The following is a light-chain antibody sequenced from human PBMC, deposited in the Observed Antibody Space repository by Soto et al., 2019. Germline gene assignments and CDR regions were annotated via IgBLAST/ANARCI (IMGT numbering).Light chain of an antibody. V-gene: IGKV3-15*01. Sequence: EIVMTQSPATLSVSPGETATLSCRASQSVNTNLAWYQQKAGQAPRLLIYRISTRATGIPARFSGSGSGTEFPLTINSLQSEDFAVYCCQQHNDWPLTFGGGTKVEIK. CDR1: QSVNTN. CDR3: QQHNDWPLT. J-gene: IGKJ4*01. CDR2: RIS.